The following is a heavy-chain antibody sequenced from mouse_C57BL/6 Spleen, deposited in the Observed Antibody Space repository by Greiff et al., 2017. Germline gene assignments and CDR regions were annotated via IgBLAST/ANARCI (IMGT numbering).Heavy chain of an antibody. J-gene: IGHJ1*03. CDR3: ANMGSSYGYFDV. V-gene: IGHV1-55*01. D-gene: IGHD1-1*01. CDR1: GYTFTSYW. Sequence: QVQLQQPGAELVKPGASVKMSCKASGYTFTSYWITWVKQRPGQGLEWIGDIYPGSGSTNYNEKFKSKATLTVDTSSSTAYMQLSSLTSEDSAVYYCANMGSSYGYFDVWGTGTTVTVSS. CDR2: IYPGSGST.